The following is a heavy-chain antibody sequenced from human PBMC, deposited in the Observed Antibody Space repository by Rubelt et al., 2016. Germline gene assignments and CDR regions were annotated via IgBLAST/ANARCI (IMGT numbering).Heavy chain of an antibody. CDR1: TFSSYS. Sequence: TFSSYSMNWVRQAPGKGLEWVSYISSSSSTIYYADSVKGRFTISRDNSKNTLYLQMNSLRAEDTAVYYCAKYRYSSSSDFDYWGQGTLVTVSS. J-gene: IGHJ4*02. CDR2: ISSSSSTI. V-gene: IGHV3-48*01. CDR3: AKYRYSSSSDFDY. D-gene: IGHD6-6*01.